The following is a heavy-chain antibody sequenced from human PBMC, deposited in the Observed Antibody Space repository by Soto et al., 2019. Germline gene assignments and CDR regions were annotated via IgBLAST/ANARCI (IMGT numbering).Heavy chain of an antibody. D-gene: IGHD2-15*01. J-gene: IGHJ5*02. CDR1: GFTFSNYG. V-gene: IGHV3-30*03. CDR3: TTDLWRIAVVVGSTGYFNP. CDR2: ISYDGSHQ. Sequence: GGSLRLSCAASGFTFSNYGMHWVRQTPGKGLEWVAVISYDGSHQFYTDSVKGRFTISRDNSKNTLYLQMNSLKTEDTAVYYCTTDLWRIAVVVGSTGYFNPWGQGTPVTVSS.